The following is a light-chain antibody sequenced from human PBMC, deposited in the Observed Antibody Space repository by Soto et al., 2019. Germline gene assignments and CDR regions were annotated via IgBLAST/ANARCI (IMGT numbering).Light chain of an antibody. CDR3: QQYGRSPFT. Sequence: VLTHSPGPVYLSPGERATLSCRASQSVSSKYLAWYQQKPGQAPRVLIYGTSIRASGVPERFSGGGSGTDFTLTITRLEPEDFAVYYCQQYGRSPFTFGPGTKVDTK. J-gene: IGKJ3*01. CDR2: GTS. CDR1: QSVSSKY. V-gene: IGKV3-20*01.